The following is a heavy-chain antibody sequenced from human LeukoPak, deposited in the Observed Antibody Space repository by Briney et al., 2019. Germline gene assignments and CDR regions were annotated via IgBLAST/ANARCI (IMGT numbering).Heavy chain of an antibody. CDR2: ISVSATNT. J-gene: IGHJ1*01. CDR1: GFTFSSFD. Sequence: GGSLRLSCAASGFTFSSFDMTWVRQAPGKGQEWVSTISVSATNTYYADSVKGRFTISRDNSKNTLYLQMNSLRADDTAVYYCATITSMRVVLISWGQGTLVTVSS. CDR3: ATITSMRVVLIS. V-gene: IGHV3-23*01. D-gene: IGHD3-22*01.